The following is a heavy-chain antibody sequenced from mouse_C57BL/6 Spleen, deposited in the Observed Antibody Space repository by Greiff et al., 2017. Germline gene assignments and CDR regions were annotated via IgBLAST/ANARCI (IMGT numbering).Heavy chain of an antibody. V-gene: IGHV1-9*01. CDR1: GYTFTGYW. CDR3: ARSTAQATPMDY. CDR2: ILPGSGST. D-gene: IGHD3-2*02. Sequence: QVQLQQSGAELMKPGASVKLSCKATGYTFTGYWIAWVKQRPGHGLEWIGEILPGSGSTHYNEKFKGKATFTADTSSNTADRQLSSLTTEDSAIDYCARSTAQATPMDYWGQGTSVTVSS. J-gene: IGHJ4*01.